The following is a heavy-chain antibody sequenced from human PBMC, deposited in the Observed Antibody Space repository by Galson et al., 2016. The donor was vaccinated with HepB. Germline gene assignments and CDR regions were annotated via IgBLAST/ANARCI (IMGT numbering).Heavy chain of an antibody. D-gene: IGHD1-26*01. CDR3: ARLRSIGGDLDY. J-gene: IGHJ4*02. CDR2: IYYSGTV. V-gene: IGHV4-59*12. Sequence: SETLSLTCTVSGDSINSFYWSWIRQPPGKGLEWIGNIYYSGTVNYNPALKSRVTISVAKSKKQFSLKLSSVIAADTAVYYCARLRSIGGDLDYWGQGTLVTVSS. CDR1: GDSINSFY.